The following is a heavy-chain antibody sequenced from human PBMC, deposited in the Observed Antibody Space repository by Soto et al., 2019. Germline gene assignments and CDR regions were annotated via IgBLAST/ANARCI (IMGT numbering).Heavy chain of an antibody. J-gene: IGHJ3*02. V-gene: IGHV3-33*01. CDR3: ARKGGLRPNDACDI. CDR1: GFTFSSYG. CDR2: IWYDGSNK. D-gene: IGHD5-12*01. Sequence: GGSLRLSCAASGFTFSSYGMHWVRQAPGKGLEWVAVIWYDGSNKYYADSVKGRFTISRDNSKNTLYLQMNSLRAEDTAVYYCARKGGLRPNDACDIWGQGTMVTVSS.